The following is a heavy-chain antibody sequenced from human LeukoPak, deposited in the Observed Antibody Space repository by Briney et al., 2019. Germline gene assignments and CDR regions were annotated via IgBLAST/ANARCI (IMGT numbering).Heavy chain of an antibody. V-gene: IGHV1-18*01. CDR2: ISPYNDNT. CDR3: ARVNYDILTGYYIPHAFDI. D-gene: IGHD3-9*01. J-gene: IGHJ3*02. CDR1: GYSFIHYP. Sequence: VASVKVSCKTSGYSFIHYPIIWVRQAPGQGPEWMGWISPYNDNTKYAEVFQGRVSMTTDTYTSTAYMELRSLRSDDTAVYYCARVNYDILTGYYIPHAFDIWGQGTMVTVSS.